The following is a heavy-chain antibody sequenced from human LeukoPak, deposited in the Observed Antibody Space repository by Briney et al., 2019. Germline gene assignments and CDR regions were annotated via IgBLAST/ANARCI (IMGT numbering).Heavy chain of an antibody. CDR1: GGSISSYY. CDR3: AREGNPDAFDI. J-gene: IGHJ3*02. Sequence: SETLSLTCTVSGGSISSYYWSWIRQPPGKGLEWIGYIYYSGSTYYNPSLKSRVTISVDRSKNQFSLKLSSVTAADTAVYYCAREGNPDAFDIWGQGTMVTVSS. CDR2: IYYSGST. D-gene: IGHD1-14*01. V-gene: IGHV4-59*12.